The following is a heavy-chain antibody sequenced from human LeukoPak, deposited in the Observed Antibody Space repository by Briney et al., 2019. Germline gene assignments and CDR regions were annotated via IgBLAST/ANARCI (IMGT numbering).Heavy chain of an antibody. V-gene: IGHV3-7*05. J-gene: IGHJ5*02. CDR2: IKQDGSEK. CDR3: ARDPGNHSGA. CDR1: GFTFSIHW. D-gene: IGHD6-19*01. Sequence: RGSLRLSCAPSGFTFSIHWMIWVRPAPGKGLEWVASIKQDGSEKYYVDSVRGRFTISRDNAKNSLYLQMNTLRAEDTAMYYCARDPGNHSGAWGQGTLVSVSS.